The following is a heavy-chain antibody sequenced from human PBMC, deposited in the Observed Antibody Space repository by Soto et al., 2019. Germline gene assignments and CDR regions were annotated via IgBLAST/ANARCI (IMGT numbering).Heavy chain of an antibody. V-gene: IGHV3-74*01. Sequence: EVQLVESGGGLVQPGGSLRLSCAASGFTLSGRSMHWVRQAPGKGLVWVSGIDNAGTDSTYADSVKGRFTSSRDNAKNMLYLQMNSMRVGDTAVYYCARGWFGPDVWGKGTTVTVSS. D-gene: IGHD3-10*01. CDR3: ARGWFGPDV. CDR2: IDNAGTDS. J-gene: IGHJ6*04. CDR1: GFTLSGRS.